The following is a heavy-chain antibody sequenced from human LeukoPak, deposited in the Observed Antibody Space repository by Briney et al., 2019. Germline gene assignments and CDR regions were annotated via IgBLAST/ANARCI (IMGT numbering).Heavy chain of an antibody. CDR3: AILYGSGSYGPFDY. CDR2: IYYSGST. D-gene: IGHD3-10*01. J-gene: IGHJ4*02. Sequence: PSETLSLTCTVSGGSISSSSYYWGWIRQPPGKGLEWIGSIYYSGSTYYNPSLKSRVTISVDTSKNQFSLKLSPVTAADTAVYYCAILYGSGSYGPFDYWGQGTLVTVSS. V-gene: IGHV4-39*01. CDR1: GGSISSSSYY.